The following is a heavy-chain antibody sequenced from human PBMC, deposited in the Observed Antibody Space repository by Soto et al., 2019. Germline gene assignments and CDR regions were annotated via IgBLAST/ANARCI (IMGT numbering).Heavy chain of an antibody. CDR3: ATTDELYTPELVDV. J-gene: IGHJ6*04. V-gene: IGHV3-48*01. CDR2: ISSSVFIT. CDR1: GFTFSNYN. Sequence: GGSLSLSCAASGFTFSNYNMNWVRQAPGKGPEWVAFISSSVFITYYADSVKGTFTVSRGKANNSLYLQMNILRVDDTARYYCATTDELYTPELVDVWGKGTTGTVSS. D-gene: IGHD1-7*01.